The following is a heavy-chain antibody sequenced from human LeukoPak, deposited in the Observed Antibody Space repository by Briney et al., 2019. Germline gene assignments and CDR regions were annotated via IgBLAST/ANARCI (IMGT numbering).Heavy chain of an antibody. Sequence: SQTLSLTCIVSGDSISSINNYWTWIRQPPGKGLEWFGYIFYSGDNYYNPSLRRRVSILLDKSKKQFSLRLTSVTAADTAVYYCARDKWVKAGNSWLHYGMDVWGQGTTVTVSS. CDR1: GDSISSINNY. CDR2: IFYSGDN. CDR3: ARDKWVKAGNSWLHYGMDV. J-gene: IGHJ6*02. V-gene: IGHV4-30-4*01. D-gene: IGHD1-26*01.